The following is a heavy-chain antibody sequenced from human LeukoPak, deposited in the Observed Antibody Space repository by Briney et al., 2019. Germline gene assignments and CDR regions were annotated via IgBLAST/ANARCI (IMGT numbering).Heavy chain of an antibody. J-gene: IGHJ5*02. V-gene: IGHV3-21*01. CDR3: ARESGSTGGSGWFDP. D-gene: IGHD2-8*02. Sequence: GGSLRLSCAASGFTFSSYSMNWVRQAPGKGLEWVSSISSSSSYIYYADSVKGRFTISRDNAKNSLYLQMNSLRAEDTAVYYRARESGSTGGSGWFDPWGQGTLVTVSS. CDR1: GFTFSSYS. CDR2: ISSSSSYI.